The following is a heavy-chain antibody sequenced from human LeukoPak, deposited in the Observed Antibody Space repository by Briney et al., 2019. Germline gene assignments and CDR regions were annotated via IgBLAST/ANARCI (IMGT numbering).Heavy chain of an antibody. J-gene: IGHJ4*02. CDR3: AKDQKWGPAGYYFDS. CDR2: ISSNGGST. V-gene: IGHV3-64D*09. CDR1: GFTFSSYT. D-gene: IGHD2-2*01. Sequence: GGSLRLSCSASGFTFSSYTIHWVRQAPGKGLEYVSAISSNGGSTYYADSVKGRFTISRDNSKNTLYLQMSSLRAEDTAVYYCAKDQKWGPAGYYFDSWGQGTLVTVSS.